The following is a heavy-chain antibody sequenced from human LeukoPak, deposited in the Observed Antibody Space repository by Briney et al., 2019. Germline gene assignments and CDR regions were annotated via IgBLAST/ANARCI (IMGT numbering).Heavy chain of an antibody. D-gene: IGHD5-24*01. CDR3: ARLPSRRMATISGAFDI. J-gene: IGHJ3*02. Sequence: SETLSLTCTVSGGSISSSSYYWSWIRQPPGKGLEWIGEINHSGSTNYNPSLKSRVTISVDTSKNQFSLKLSSVTAADTAVYYCARLPSRRMATISGAFDIWGQGTMVTVSS. V-gene: IGHV4-39*07. CDR1: GGSISSSSYY. CDR2: INHSGST.